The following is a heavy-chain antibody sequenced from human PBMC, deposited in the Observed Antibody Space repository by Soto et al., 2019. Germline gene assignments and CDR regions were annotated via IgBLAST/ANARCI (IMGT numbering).Heavy chain of an antibody. CDR3: AISSFGELTKYYYYYYGMDV. CDR1: GGSISSYY. CDR2: IYYSGST. D-gene: IGHD3-10*01. Sequence: SETLSLTCTVSGGSISSYYWSWIRQPPGKGLEWNGYIYYSGSTNYNPSLKSRVTISVDTSKNQFSLKLSSVTAADTAVYYCAISSFGELTKYYYYYYGMDVWGQGTTVTVSS. J-gene: IGHJ6*02. V-gene: IGHV4-59*01.